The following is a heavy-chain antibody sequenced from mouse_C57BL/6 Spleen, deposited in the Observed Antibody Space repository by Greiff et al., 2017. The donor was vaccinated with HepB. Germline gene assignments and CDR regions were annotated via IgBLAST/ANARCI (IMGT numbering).Heavy chain of an antibody. V-gene: IGHV1-82*01. CDR3: ARPDGYYPMDY. D-gene: IGHD2-3*01. J-gene: IGHJ4*01. Sequence: VQLQQSGPELVKPGASVKISCKASGYAFSSSWMNWVKQRPGKGLEWIGRIYPGDGDTNYNGKFKGKATLTADKSSSTAYMQLRSLTSEDSAVYFCARPDGYYPMDYWGQGTSVTVSS. CDR2: IYPGDGDT. CDR1: GYAFSSSW.